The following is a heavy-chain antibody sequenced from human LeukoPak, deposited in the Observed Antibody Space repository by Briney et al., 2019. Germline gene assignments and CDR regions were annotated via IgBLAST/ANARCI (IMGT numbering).Heavy chain of an antibody. CDR1: GFTFSSYG. CDR3: AKARGSGSYYPIDY. Sequence: PGGSLRLSCAASGFTFSSYGMHWVRQAPGKGLEWVAVISYDGSNKYYADSVKGRFTISRDNSKNTLYLQMNSLRAEDTAVYYCAKARGSGSYYPIDYWGQGTLVTVSS. D-gene: IGHD3-10*01. CDR2: ISYDGSNK. J-gene: IGHJ4*02. V-gene: IGHV3-30*18.